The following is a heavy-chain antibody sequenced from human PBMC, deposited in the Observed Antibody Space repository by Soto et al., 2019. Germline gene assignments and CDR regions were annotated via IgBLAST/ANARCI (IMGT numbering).Heavy chain of an antibody. CDR3: ARDGVVAATPYYYYYGMDV. V-gene: IGHV3-33*01. D-gene: IGHD2-15*01. J-gene: IGHJ6*02. CDR2: IWYDGSNK. CDR1: VFTFSSYG. Sequence: PVGSLRLSCASSVFTFSSYGMHCVRHSPGKWLEWVAVIWYDGSNKYYADSVKGRFTISRDNSKNTLYLQMNSLRAEDTAVYYCARDGVVAATPYYYYYGMDVWGQGTTVTVSS.